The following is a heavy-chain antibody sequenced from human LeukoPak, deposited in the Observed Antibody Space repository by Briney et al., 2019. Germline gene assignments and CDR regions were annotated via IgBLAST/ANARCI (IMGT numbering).Heavy chain of an antibody. CDR2: ISGSGGST. J-gene: IGHJ4*02. CDR1: GFTFSSYS. V-gene: IGHV3-23*01. D-gene: IGHD3-9*01. Sequence: GGSLRLSCAASGFTFSSYSMNWVRQAPGKGLEWVSAISGSGGSTYYADSVKGRFTISRDNSKNTLYLQMNSLRAEDTAVYYCAKDSAYYDILTGYTALGYWGQGTLVTVSS. CDR3: AKDSAYYDILTGYTALGY.